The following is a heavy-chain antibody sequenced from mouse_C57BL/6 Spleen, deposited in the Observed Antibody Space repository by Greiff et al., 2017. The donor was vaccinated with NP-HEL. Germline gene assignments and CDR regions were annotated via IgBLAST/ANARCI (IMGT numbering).Heavy chain of an antibody. D-gene: IGHD3-1*01. CDR3: ARGSRNYAMDY. Sequence: DVQLVESGPGLVKPSQSLSLTCSVTGYSITSGYYWNWIRQFPGNKLEWMGYISYDGSNNYNPSLKNLISITRDTSKNQFFLKLNSVTTEDTATYYCARGSRNYAMDYWGQGTSVTVSS. J-gene: IGHJ4*01. CDR1: GYSITSGYY. CDR2: ISYDGSN. V-gene: IGHV3-6*01.